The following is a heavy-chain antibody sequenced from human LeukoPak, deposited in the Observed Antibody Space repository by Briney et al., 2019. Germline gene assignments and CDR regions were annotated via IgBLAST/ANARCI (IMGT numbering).Heavy chain of an antibody. CDR1: GGSFSGYY. D-gene: IGHD1-26*01. CDR2: INHSGST. CDR3: ARDGWRRRERDFQH. J-gene: IGHJ1*01. Sequence: SETLSLTCAVYGGSFSGYYWSWIRQPPGKGLEWIGEINHSGSTNYNPSLKSRVTISVDTSKNQFSLKLSSVTAADTAVYYCARDGWRRRERDFQHWGQGTLVTVSS. V-gene: IGHV4-34*01.